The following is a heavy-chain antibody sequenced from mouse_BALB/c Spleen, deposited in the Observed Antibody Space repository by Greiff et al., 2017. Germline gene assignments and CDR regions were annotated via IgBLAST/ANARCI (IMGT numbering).Heavy chain of an antibody. CDR2: ISYSGST. Sequence: VQLKESGPGLVKPSQSLSLTCTVTGYSITSDYAWNWIRQFPGNKLEWMGYISYSGSTSYNPSLKSRISITRDTSKNQFFLQLNSVTTEDTATYYCARWGGEFAYWGQGTLVTVSA. V-gene: IGHV3-2*02. J-gene: IGHJ3*01. CDR1: GYSITSDYA. CDR3: ARWGGEFAY.